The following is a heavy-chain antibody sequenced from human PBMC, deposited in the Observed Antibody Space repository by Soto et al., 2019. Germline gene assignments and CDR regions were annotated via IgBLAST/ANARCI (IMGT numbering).Heavy chain of an antibody. V-gene: IGHV1-46*01. CDR3: AREGAGASAYYGMDV. Sequence: SVKVSCKASGYTFTSYYMHWVRQAPGQGLEWMGIINPSGGSTSYAQKFQGRVTMTRDTSTSTVYMELSSLRSEDTAVYYCAREGAGASAYYGMDVWGQGTTVTVSS. D-gene: IGHD1-26*01. J-gene: IGHJ6*02. CDR1: GYTFTSYY. CDR2: INPSGGST.